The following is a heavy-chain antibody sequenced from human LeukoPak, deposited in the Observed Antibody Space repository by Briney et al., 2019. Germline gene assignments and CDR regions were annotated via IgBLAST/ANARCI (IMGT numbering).Heavy chain of an antibody. Sequence: GGSLRLSCAASGFTFSSYGMHWVRQAPGKGLEWVAFIRYDGSNKYYADSVKGRFTISRDNSKNTLYLQMNSLRAEDTAVYYCAKLGSDSNAFDIWGQGTMVTVSS. CDR1: GFTFSSYG. D-gene: IGHD2-21*02. J-gene: IGHJ3*02. CDR2: IRYDGSNK. V-gene: IGHV3-30*02. CDR3: AKLGSDSNAFDI.